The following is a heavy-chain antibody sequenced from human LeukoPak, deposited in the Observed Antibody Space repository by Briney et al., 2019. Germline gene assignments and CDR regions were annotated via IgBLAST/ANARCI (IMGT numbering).Heavy chain of an antibody. D-gene: IGHD3-10*01. Sequence: ASVKVSCKASGYTFTTYYMHWVRQAPGQGLEWMGWINPNNGGTKYAQNFQGRVTMTRDTSISTAYMELDRLRFDDTAVYYCARDSGEVPDYWGQGTLVTVSS. J-gene: IGHJ4*02. CDR3: ARDSGEVPDY. CDR2: INPNNGGT. CDR1: GYTFTTYY. V-gene: IGHV1-2*02.